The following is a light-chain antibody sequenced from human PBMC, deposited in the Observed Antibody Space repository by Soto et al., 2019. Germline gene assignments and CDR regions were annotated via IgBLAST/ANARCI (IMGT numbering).Light chain of an antibody. Sequence: EIVMTQSPATLSVSPGERATLSCRASQSVSSNLAWYQQKPGQAPRLLIYGASTRATGIPARFSGSGSGTEFTLTISSLQSEDFAVYYCQQKDTFGQGTKWIS. CDR1: QSVSSN. CDR3: QQKDT. V-gene: IGKV3-15*01. J-gene: IGKJ1*01. CDR2: GAS.